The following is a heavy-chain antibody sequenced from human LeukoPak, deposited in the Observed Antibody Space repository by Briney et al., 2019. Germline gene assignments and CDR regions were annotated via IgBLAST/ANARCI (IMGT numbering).Heavy chain of an antibody. J-gene: IGHJ4*02. Sequence: GGPLGLSCGASGFPFNSYAMRGGRRAPGKGLSLVSAISCSGCSTYYAPSLKGRFPISIDNSKHPLYLQMNSLRAEDTAVYYCAKIGSRLDYWGQGTLVTVSS. D-gene: IGHD1-26*01. V-gene: IGHV3-23*01. CDR3: AKIGSRLDY. CDR1: GFPFNSYA. CDR2: ISCSGCST.